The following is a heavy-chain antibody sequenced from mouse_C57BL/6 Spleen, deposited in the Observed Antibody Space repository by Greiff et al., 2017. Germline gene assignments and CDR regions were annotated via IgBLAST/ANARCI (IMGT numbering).Heavy chain of an antibody. J-gene: IGHJ2*01. CDR2: INPSSGYT. CDR3: ARGWERGNYFDY. Sequence: QVQLQQSGAELAKPGASVKLSCKASGYTFTSYWMHWVKQRPGQGLEWIGYINPSSGYTKYNQKFKDKATLTAAKSSTTAYMQLSSLTYEDSAVYYCARGWERGNYFDYWGQGTTLTVSS. CDR1: GYTFTSYW. D-gene: IGHD1-1*02. V-gene: IGHV1-7*01.